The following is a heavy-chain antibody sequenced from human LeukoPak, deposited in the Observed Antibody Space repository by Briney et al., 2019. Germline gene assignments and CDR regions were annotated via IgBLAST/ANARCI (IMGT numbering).Heavy chain of an antibody. CDR2: ISGSGGST. D-gene: IGHD3-10*01. CDR1: GFTFSSYG. Sequence: GGSLRLSCAASGFTFSSYGMSWVRQAPGKGLEWVSAISGSGGSTYYADSVKGRFTISRDNSKNTLYLQMNSLRAEDTAVYYCAKAGRDYYGSGKRYYFDYWGQGTLVTVSS. J-gene: IGHJ4*02. CDR3: AKAGRDYYGSGKRYYFDY. V-gene: IGHV3-23*01.